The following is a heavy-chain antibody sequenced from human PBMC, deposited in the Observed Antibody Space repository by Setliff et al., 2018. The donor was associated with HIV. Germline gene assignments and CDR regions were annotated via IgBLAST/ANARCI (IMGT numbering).Heavy chain of an antibody. J-gene: IGHJ2*01. CDR3: ARHPDSGFYYSPLLNNWYFDL. CDR2: ISTSGST. D-gene: IGHD3-22*01. Sequence: PSETLSLTCIVPGASISTYSWSWIRQSPGKGLECIGYISTSGSTNYNPSLKSRVTISLDTSKNQFSLKLTSVTAADTAVYYCARHPDSGFYYSPLLNNWYFDLWG. CDR1: GASISTYS. V-gene: IGHV4-4*09.